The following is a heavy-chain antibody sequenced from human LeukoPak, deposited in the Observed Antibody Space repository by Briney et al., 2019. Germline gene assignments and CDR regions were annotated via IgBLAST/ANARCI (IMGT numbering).Heavy chain of an antibody. V-gene: IGHV3-23*01. Sequence: PGGSLRLSCAASGFTFSTNAMSWVRRAPGKGLEWVSAISGSGGSTYYADSVKGRFTISRDNSKNTLYLQMNSLRAEDTAVYYCAKPLVGTYYFDSWGQGTLVTVSS. D-gene: IGHD2-21*02. CDR2: ISGSGGST. J-gene: IGHJ4*02. CDR3: AKPLVGTYYFDS. CDR1: GFTFSTNA.